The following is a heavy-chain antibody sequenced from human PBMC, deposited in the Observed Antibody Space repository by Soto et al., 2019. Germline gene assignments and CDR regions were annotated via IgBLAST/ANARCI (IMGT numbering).Heavy chain of an antibody. J-gene: IGHJ4*02. CDR2: FDPEEGEGDI. Sequence: QVHLIQSGAEVRKPGASVKVSCKVSGYTLSELSMHWVRQSPGKGLEWMGGFDPEEGEGDIMYARKFQGRVSMTESTSTDTAYMELSSLRSEDTAVYYCATWREGFFDDWGQGTLVIFS. CDR3: ATWREGFFDD. V-gene: IGHV1-24*01. CDR1: GYTLSELS.